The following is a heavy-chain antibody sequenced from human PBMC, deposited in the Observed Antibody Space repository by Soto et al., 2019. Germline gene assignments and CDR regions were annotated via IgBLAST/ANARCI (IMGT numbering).Heavy chain of an antibody. J-gene: IGHJ6*03. CDR3: ARVGNRDCGGDCRYSYYMDV. CDR1: GGSFSGYY. V-gene: IGHV4-34*01. CDR2: INHSGST. D-gene: IGHD2-21*01. Sequence: SETLSLTCAVYGGSFSGYYWSWIRQPPGKGLEWIGEINHSGSTNYNPSLKSRVTIAVDTSKNQFSLKLSSVTAADTAVYYCARVGNRDCGGDCRYSYYMDVWGKGTTVTVSS.